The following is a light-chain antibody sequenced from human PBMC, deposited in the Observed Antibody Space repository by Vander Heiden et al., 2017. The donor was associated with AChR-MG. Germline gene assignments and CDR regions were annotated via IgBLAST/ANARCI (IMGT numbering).Light chain of an antibody. CDR2: DGS. CDR1: SSDVGGYND. J-gene: IGLJ2*01. V-gene: IGLV2-14*03. Sequence: QSALPKPGSVSGSPRLAITSSCTRTSSDVGGYNDVSWYQEHPGKALKLMIYDGSNRPSGVSNRFSGSKSGNTASLTISGLQAEDEADYYCSSYTSSSTRVFGGGTKLTGL. CDR3: SSYTSSSTRV.